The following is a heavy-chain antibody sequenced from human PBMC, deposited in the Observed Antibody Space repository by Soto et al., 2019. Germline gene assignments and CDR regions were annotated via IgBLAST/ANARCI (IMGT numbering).Heavy chain of an antibody. CDR2: ISAYNGNT. V-gene: IGHV1-18*01. Sequence: ASVKVSCKASGYTFTSYGSSWVRQAPGQGLEWMGWISAYNGNTNYAQKLQGRVTMTTDTSTSTAYMELRSLRSDDTAVYYCARDLYGSGWYYYYYYMDVWGKGTTVTVSS. CDR1: GYTFTSYG. D-gene: IGHD6-19*01. CDR3: ARDLYGSGWYYYYYYMDV. J-gene: IGHJ6*03.